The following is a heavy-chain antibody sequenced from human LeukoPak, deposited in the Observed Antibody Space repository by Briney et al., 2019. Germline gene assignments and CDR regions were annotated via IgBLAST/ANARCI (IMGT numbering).Heavy chain of an antibody. CDR1: GYSISSGYY. CDR3: ARQDSKTYSSGWYYFDY. V-gene: IGHV4-38-2*01. Sequence: PSETLSLTCAVSGYSISSGYYWGWIRQPPGNGLEWIGSIYHSGSTYYNPSLKSRVTISVDTSKNQFSLKLSSVTAADTAVYYCARQDSKTYSSGWYYFDYWGQGTLVTVSS. J-gene: IGHJ4*02. CDR2: IYHSGST. D-gene: IGHD6-19*01.